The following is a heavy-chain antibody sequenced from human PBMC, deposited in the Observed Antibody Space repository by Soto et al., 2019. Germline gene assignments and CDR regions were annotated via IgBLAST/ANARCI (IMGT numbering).Heavy chain of an antibody. CDR1: GFTFSSYG. Sequence: QVQLVESGGGVVQPGRSLRLSCAASGFTFSSYGMHWVRQAPGKGLEWVAVIWYDGSNKYYADSVKGRFTISRDNSKNTLYLQMNSLRAEDTAVYYCARVFHSSSWHLGYWGQGTLVTVSS. CDR2: IWYDGSNK. CDR3: ARVFHSSSWHLGY. D-gene: IGHD6-13*01. V-gene: IGHV3-33*01. J-gene: IGHJ4*02.